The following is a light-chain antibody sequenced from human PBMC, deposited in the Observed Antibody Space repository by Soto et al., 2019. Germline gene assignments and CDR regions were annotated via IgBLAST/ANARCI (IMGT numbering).Light chain of an antibody. V-gene: IGLV2-23*01. CDR3: SSYTSSSIYV. Sequence: QSVLTQPASVSGSPGQSITVSCAGTRSDVGGYNLVSWYQQHPGKAPKLIIYEGTERPSGISPRFSGSKSGNTASLTISGLQAEDEADYYCSSYTSSSIYVFGSGTNVTVL. J-gene: IGLJ1*01. CDR1: RSDVGGYNL. CDR2: EGT.